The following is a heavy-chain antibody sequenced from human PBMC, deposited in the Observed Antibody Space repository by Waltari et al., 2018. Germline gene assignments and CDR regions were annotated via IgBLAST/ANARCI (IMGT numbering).Heavy chain of an antibody. J-gene: IGHJ4*02. CDR1: GGPFSSYA. Sequence: QVQLVQSGAEVKKPGSSVKVSCKASGGPFSSYAISWVRQAPGQGLEWMGRIIATYGTANYAQKCKGRGTITADKSTRTAYMEMSSLRAEDAAVYYGANSKLDYWGQGTLVTVSS. CDR3: ANSKLDY. CDR2: IIATYGTA. V-gene: IGHV1-69*08.